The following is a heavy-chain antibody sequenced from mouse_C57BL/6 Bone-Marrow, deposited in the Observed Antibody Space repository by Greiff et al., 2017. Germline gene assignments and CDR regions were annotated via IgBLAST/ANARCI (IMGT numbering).Heavy chain of an antibody. CDR3: EEGLALYDTRFAY. D-gene: IGHD1-1*01. J-gene: IGHJ3*01. Sequence: VQLQESGGGLVKPGGSLKLSCAASGFTFSSYAMSWVRQTPEKRLEWVATISDGGSDTYYPANVKGRFTISRDNTKNNLYLQMSHLKSEDTAMYYCEEGLALYDTRFAYWGQGTLVTVSA. CDR2: ISDGGSDT. V-gene: IGHV5-4*01. CDR1: GFTFSSYA.